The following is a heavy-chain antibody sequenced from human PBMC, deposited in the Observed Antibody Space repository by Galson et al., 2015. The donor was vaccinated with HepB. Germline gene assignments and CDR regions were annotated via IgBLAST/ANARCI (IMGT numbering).Heavy chain of an antibody. CDR3: ARDMDPCRSWVDGLIYHGRPV. CDR1: GFTFSNYA. CDR2: MSYDGSNK. J-gene: IGHJ6*02. V-gene: IGHV3-30*04. D-gene: IGHD6-13*01. Sequence: SLRLSCAASGFTFSNYAMHWVRQAPGKGLEWVAVMSYDGSNKNYVDSVKGRFTISRDNSRNTLYLEMNSLRAEDTARYFCARDMDPCRSWVDGLIYHGRPVWGQGTTVVVSS.